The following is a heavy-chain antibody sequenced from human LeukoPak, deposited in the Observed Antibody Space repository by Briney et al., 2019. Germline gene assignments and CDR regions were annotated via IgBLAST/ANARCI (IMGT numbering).Heavy chain of an antibody. Sequence: GGSLRLSCAASGFNFGTYSMNWVRQAPGKGLEWISYISGGAGTMYYASSVRGRFTISRDNAKNSLYLQLNSLRAEDTAVYYCARDVIMDVWGKGTTVTVSS. D-gene: IGHD2-21*01. CDR3: ARDVIMDV. CDR2: ISGGAGTM. J-gene: IGHJ6*03. V-gene: IGHV3-48*01. CDR1: GFNFGTYS.